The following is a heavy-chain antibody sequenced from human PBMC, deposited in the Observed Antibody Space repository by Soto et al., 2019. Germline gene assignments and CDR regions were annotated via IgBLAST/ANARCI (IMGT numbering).Heavy chain of an antibody. CDR2: ISYDGSNK. V-gene: IGHV3-30*18. J-gene: IGHJ4*02. Sequence: PGGSLRLSCAASGFTFSSYGMHWVRQAPGKGLEWVAVISYDGSNKYYADSVKGRFTISRDNSKNTLYLQMNSLRADDTAVYYCAKQTSLFLGYCGGGSCYGKDCWGQGILVTVSS. CDR3: AKQTSLFLGYCGGGSCYGKDC. D-gene: IGHD2-15*01. CDR1: GFTFSSYG.